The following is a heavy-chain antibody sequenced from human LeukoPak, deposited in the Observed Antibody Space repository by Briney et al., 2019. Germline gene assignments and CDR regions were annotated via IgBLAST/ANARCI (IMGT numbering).Heavy chain of an antibody. D-gene: IGHD5-18*01. CDR2: ISGSGGST. V-gene: IGHV3-23*01. CDR1: GFTFSSYA. Sequence: GGSLRLSCAASGFTFSSYAMSWVRQAPGKGLEWVSAISGSGGSTYYADSVKGRSTISRDKSKNTLYLQMNSLRAEDTAVYYGAKDLRWGYSYGFDYWGQGTLVTVSS. J-gene: IGHJ4*02. CDR3: AKDLRWGYSYGFDY.